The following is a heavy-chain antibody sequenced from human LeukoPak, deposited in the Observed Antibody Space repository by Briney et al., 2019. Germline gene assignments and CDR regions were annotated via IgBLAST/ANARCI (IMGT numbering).Heavy chain of an antibody. CDR3: ARVGFGVLSPASYYYYYGMDV. V-gene: IGHV4-34*01. D-gene: IGHD3-10*01. Sequence: PSETLSLTCAVYGGSFSGYYWSWIRQPPGKGLEWIGEIHQTGSTKYNPSLKSRVTISVDTSWIQFSLELSSVTDAATAVYYCARVGFGVLSPASYYYYYGMDVWGQGTTVTVSS. CDR1: GGSFSGYY. J-gene: IGHJ6*02. CDR2: IHQTGST.